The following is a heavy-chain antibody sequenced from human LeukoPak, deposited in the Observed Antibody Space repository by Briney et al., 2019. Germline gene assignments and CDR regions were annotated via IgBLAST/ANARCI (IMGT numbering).Heavy chain of an antibody. CDR1: GFNFSNYW. V-gene: IGHV3-74*01. J-gene: IGHJ4*02. Sequence: GGSLRLSCAASGFNFSNYWMHWVRQAPGKGLVWVSRIYTDGSSTNYADSVKGRFTISRDNAKNTLYLQMNSLRAEDTAVYYCARGASNRFDYWGQGTLVTVSS. CDR2: IYTDGSST. CDR3: ARGASNRFDY. D-gene: IGHD1-14*01.